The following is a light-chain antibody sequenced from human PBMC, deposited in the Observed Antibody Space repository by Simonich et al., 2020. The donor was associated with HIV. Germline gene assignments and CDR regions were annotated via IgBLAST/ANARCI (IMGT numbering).Light chain of an antibody. Sequence: EIVLTQSPGTLSLSPGERATLSCRASQSVSSSYLAWYQQKPGLAPRLLIYDASSRATGIPDRFSGSGSGTDFTLTISSLEPEDFAVYYCQQRSNCPLFGQGTKLEIK. CDR2: DAS. CDR1: QSVSSSY. CDR3: QQRSNCPL. V-gene: IGKV3D-20*02. J-gene: IGKJ2*01.